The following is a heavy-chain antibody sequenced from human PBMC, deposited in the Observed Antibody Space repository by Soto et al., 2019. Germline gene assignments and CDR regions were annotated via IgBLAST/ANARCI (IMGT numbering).Heavy chain of an antibody. CDR2: ISYSGSS. D-gene: IGHD3-22*01. CDR3: ARAHTYYYDSGSYSKQSFYFDF. Sequence: QVQLQESGPRLVKPSQTLSLTCSVSGGSITSGGYYWNWIRQLPGGGLEWIGYISYSGSSYYNPSLESRVTVSIDTSENQFSLKVTSMTAADTAVYFCARAHTYYYDSGSYSKQSFYFDFWGQGTLVTVSS. CDR1: GGSITSGGYY. V-gene: IGHV4-31*02. J-gene: IGHJ4*02.